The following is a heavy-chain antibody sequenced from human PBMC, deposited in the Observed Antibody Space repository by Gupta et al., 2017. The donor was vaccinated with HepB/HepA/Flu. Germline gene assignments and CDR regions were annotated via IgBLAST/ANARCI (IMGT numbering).Heavy chain of an antibody. V-gene: IGHV4-39*01. CDR1: GGSISSSNF. D-gene: IGHD1-26*01. J-gene: IGHJ5*02. CDR2: IHSYVDT. CDR3: ARPREHAFDP. Sequence: QLRLQESGPGLLKPSETLSLTCTVSGGSISSSNFWGWIRQSPEKGLEWSGSIHSYVDTHYNPSRKTRVTFSVDKAKNQFYLRLISVTNADTAVYYCARPREHAFDPWGQGIRVTVSS.